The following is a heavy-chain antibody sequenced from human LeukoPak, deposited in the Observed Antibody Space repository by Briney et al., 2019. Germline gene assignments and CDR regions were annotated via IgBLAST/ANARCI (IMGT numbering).Heavy chain of an antibody. V-gene: IGHV4-4*02. J-gene: IGHJ4*02. CDR3: ASLYGSSWPPFDY. Sequence: SETLSLTCTVSGGSISSSHWWSWVRQPPGKGLEWIGEIYHSGSINYNPSLKSRVTISIDKSKNQFSLKLSSVTAADTAVYYCASLYGSSWPPFDYWGQGTLVTVSS. CDR1: GGSISSSHW. CDR2: IYHSGSI. D-gene: IGHD6-13*01.